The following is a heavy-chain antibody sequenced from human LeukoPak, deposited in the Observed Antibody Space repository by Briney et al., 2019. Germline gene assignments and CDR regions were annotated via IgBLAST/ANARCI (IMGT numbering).Heavy chain of an antibody. V-gene: IGHV4-4*07. CDR3: ARDRGYCTNGVCYTDNWFDP. J-gene: IGHJ5*02. CDR2: IYTSGST. CDR1: GGSISSYY. D-gene: IGHD2-8*01. Sequence: SETLSLACTVSGGSISSYYWSWIRQPAGKGLEWIGRIYTSGSTNYNPSLKSRVTMSVDTSKNQFSLKLRSVTAADTAVYYCARDRGYCTNGVCYTDNWFDPWGQGTLVTVSS.